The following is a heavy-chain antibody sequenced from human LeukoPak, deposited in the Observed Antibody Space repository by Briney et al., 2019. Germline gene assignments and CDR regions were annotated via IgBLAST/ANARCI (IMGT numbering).Heavy chain of an antibody. CDR2: INWSGGST. Sequence: PGGSLRLSCAASGFTFDDYGMSWVRQAPGQGLEWVSGINWSGGSTGYADSVKGRFTISRDNAKNSLYLQMNSLRAEDTALYYCARPRLRDYYFDYWGQGTLVTVSS. J-gene: IGHJ4*02. D-gene: IGHD4-17*01. V-gene: IGHV3-20*04. CDR3: ARPRLRDYYFDY. CDR1: GFTFDDYG.